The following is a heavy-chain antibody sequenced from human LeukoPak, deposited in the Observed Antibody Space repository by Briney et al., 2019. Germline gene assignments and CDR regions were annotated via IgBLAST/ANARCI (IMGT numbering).Heavy chain of an antibody. V-gene: IGHV3-23*01. Sequence: GGSLRLSCAASGFTFSSYATSWVRQAPGKGLEWVSAISGSGGSTYYADSVKGRFTISRDNSKNTLYLQMNSLRAEDTAVYYCSIGPQRYCSGGYCYGDYWGQGTLVTVS. J-gene: IGHJ4*02. CDR3: SIGPQRYCSGGYCYGDY. CDR2: ISGSGGST. D-gene: IGHD2-15*01. CDR1: GFTFSSYA.